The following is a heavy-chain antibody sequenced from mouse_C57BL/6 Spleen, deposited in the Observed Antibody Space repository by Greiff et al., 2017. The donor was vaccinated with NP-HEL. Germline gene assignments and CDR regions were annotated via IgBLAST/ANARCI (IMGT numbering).Heavy chain of an antibody. CDR1: GFTFSDYG. V-gene: IGHV5-17*01. CDR2: ISSGSSTI. Sequence: EVQVVESGGGLVKPGGSLKLSCAASGFTFSDYGMHWVRQAPEKGLEWVAYISSGSSTIYYADTVKGRFTISRDNAKNPLFLQMTSLRCEDTAMYYCARKSNYVDYYAMDYGGQGTSVTVSS. J-gene: IGHJ4*01. CDR3: ARKSNYVDYYAMDY. D-gene: IGHD2-5*01.